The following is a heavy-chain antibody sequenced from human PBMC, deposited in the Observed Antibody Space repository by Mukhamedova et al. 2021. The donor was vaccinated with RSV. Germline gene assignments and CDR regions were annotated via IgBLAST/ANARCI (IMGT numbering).Heavy chain of an antibody. CDR3: AKSFLEAVRLRLGELSFLGY. CDR2: GSGGST. V-gene: IGHV3-23*01. D-gene: IGHD3-16*02. J-gene: IGHJ4*02. Sequence: GSGGSTYYADSVKGRFTISRDNSKNTLYLQMNSLRAEDTAVYYCAKSFLEAVRLRLGELSFLGYWGQGTLVTVSS.